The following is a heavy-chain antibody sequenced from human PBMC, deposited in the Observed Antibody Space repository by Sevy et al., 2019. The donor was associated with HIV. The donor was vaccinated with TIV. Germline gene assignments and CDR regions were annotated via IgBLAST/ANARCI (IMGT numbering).Heavy chain of an antibody. D-gene: IGHD3-10*01. CDR3: ASRLWFGELGGGYFDY. CDR2: IYHSGST. V-gene: IGHV4-38-2*02. Sequence: SETLSLTCTVSGYSISSGYYWGWIRQPPGKGLEWIGSIYHSGSTYYNPSLKSRVTISVDTSKNQFSLKLSSVIAADTAVYYCASRLWFGELGGGYFDYWGQGTLVTVSS. J-gene: IGHJ4*02. CDR1: GYSISSGYY.